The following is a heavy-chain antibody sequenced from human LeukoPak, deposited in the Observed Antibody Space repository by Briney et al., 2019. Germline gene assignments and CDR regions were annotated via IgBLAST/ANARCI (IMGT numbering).Heavy chain of an antibody. CDR1: GVSLNSYF. J-gene: IGHJ4*02. CDR2: VYYSGTT. Sequence: SETLSLTCTVSGVSLNSYFWSWIRQPPGKGLEWIGFVYYSGTTYYNPSLKSRVTISVDTSKNQFSLKVSSVTAADTAVYYCARVGATTRSFDYWGQGALVTVSS. V-gene: IGHV4-59*01. D-gene: IGHD1-26*01. CDR3: ARVGATTRSFDY.